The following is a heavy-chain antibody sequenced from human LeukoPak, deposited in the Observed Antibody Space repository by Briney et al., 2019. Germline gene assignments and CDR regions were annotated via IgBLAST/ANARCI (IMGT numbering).Heavy chain of an antibody. CDR1: GYSFTSYW. Sequence: GESLKISCKGSGYSFTSYWIGWVRPVPGKGLEWMGIIYPGDSDTRYSPSFQGQVTISADKSISTAYLQWSSLKASDTAMYYCARQYCSSTSCYYYMYVCGKGTTVTVSS. D-gene: IGHD2-2*01. J-gene: IGHJ6*03. CDR2: IYPGDSDT. CDR3: ARQYCSSTSCYYYMYV. V-gene: IGHV5-51*01.